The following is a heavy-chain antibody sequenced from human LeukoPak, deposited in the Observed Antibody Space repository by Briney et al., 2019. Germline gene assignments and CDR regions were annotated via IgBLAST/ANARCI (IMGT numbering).Heavy chain of an antibody. CDR2: IWYDGSNK. J-gene: IGHJ6*03. V-gene: IGHV3-33*06. D-gene: IGHD6-6*01. Sequence: GGSLRLSCAASGFTFSRYGMHWVRQAPGKGLEWVAVIWYDGSNKYYADSVKGRFTISRDNSKNTLYLQMNSLRAEDTAVYYCAKGVAARHDYYYYYMDVWGKGTTVTVSS. CDR1: GFTFSRYG. CDR3: AKGVAARHDYYYYYMDV.